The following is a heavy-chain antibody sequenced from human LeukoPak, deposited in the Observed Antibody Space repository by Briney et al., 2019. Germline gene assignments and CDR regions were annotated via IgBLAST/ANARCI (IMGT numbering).Heavy chain of an antibody. J-gene: IGHJ6*02. Sequence: SETLSLTCAVSGGSISSGGYSWSWIRQPPGKGLEWIGYIYHSGSTYYNPSLKSRVTISVDRSKNQFSLKLSSVTAADTAVYYCARLIRATNGMDVWGQGTAVTVSS. CDR3: ARLIRATNGMDV. V-gene: IGHV4-30-2*01. CDR1: GGSISSGGYS. CDR2: IYHSGST. D-gene: IGHD1-26*01.